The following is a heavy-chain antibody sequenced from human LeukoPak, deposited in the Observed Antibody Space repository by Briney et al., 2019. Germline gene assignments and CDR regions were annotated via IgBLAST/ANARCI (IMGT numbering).Heavy chain of an antibody. V-gene: IGHV1-2*02. CDR1: GYTFTGYY. CDR3: ARRITIFGVVIINYFDY. CDR2: INPNSGGT. J-gene: IGHJ4*02. Sequence: ASVKVSCKASGYTFTGYYMHWVRQAPGQGLEWMGWINPNSGGTNYAQKFQDRVTMTRDTSISTAYMELSRLRSDDTAVYYCARRITIFGVVIINYFDYWGQGTLVTVSS. D-gene: IGHD3-3*01.